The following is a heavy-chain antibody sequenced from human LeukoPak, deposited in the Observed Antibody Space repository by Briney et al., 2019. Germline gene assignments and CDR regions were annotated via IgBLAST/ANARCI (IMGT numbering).Heavy chain of an antibody. D-gene: IGHD3-10*01. V-gene: IGHV5-51*01. CDR3: AGRPAGPGSAFDI. CDR1: GYSFTSYW. Sequence: GESLKISCKGSGYSFTSYWIGWVRQMPGKGLEWMGIIYPGDSDTRYGPSFQGQVTISADKSISTAYLQWSSLKASDTAMYYCAGRPAGPGSAFDIWGQGTMVTVSS. CDR2: IYPGDSDT. J-gene: IGHJ3*02.